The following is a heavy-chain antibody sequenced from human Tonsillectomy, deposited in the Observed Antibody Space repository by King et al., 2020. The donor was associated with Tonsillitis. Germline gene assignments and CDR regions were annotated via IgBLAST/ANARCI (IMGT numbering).Heavy chain of an antibody. D-gene: IGHD2-15*01. Sequence: VQLVESGGGLVQPGGSLRLSCAASGFTFSSYWMSWVRQAPGKGLEWVANIKQDGSEKYYVDSVKGRFTISRDNAKNSLYLQMNSLRAEDTAVYYCARAPACRGGSCYSVYYYYYYGMDVWGQGTTVTVSS. CDR3: ARAPACRGGSCYSVYYYYYYGMDV. J-gene: IGHJ6*02. CDR1: GFTFSSYW. V-gene: IGHV3-7*03. CDR2: IKQDGSEK.